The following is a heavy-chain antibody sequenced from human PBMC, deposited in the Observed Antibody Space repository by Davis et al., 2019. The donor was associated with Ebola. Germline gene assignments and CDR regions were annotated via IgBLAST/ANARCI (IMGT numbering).Heavy chain of an antibody. CDR2: INPNTGNS. CDR3: VRVGYSGPPEFDY. CDR1: AYTFPTFD. V-gene: IGHV1-8*02. J-gene: IGHJ4*02. D-gene: IGHD5-12*01. Sequence: AASVKVSCKTSAYTFPTFDINWVRQATGQGLEWMGWINPNTGNSGYAQNFQGRVTMTADTSINTAYMELNSLRSEDTAIYYCVRVGYSGPPEFDYWGKGTLVTVSS.